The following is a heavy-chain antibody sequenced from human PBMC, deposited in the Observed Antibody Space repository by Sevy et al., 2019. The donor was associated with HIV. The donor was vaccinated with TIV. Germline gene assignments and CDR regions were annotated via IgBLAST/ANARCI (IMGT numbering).Heavy chain of an antibody. D-gene: IGHD4-17*01. Sequence: GGSLRLSCAASGFTFSSYALHWVRQAPGKGLEWVALISYDGGIKYSADSVKGRFTVSRDNSKKTLYLQMNSLRPEDTAVYFCARDQHDYGGNVRTGWFDPWGQGTLVTVSS. CDR2: ISYDGGIK. CDR1: GFTFSSYA. CDR3: ARDQHDYGGNVRTGWFDP. J-gene: IGHJ5*02. V-gene: IGHV3-30-3*01.